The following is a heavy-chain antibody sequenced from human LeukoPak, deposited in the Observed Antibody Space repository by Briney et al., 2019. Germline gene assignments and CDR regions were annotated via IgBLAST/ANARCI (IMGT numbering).Heavy chain of an antibody. V-gene: IGHV4-38-2*01. CDR3: ARHRAEWELSN. CDR2: IYHSGGT. D-gene: IGHD1-26*01. J-gene: IGHJ4*02. CDR1: GYSISSGYY. Sequence: SETLSLTCAVSGYSISSGYYWGWIRQPPGKGLEWIGSIYHSGGTYYNPSLKSRVTISVDTSKNQFSLKLSSVTAADTAVYYCARHRAEWELSNWGQGTLVTVSS.